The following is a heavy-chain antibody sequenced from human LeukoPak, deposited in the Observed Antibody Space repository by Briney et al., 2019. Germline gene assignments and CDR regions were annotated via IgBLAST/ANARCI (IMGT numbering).Heavy chain of an antibody. J-gene: IGHJ6*03. CDR2: IIPIFGTA. V-gene: IGHV1-69*13. CDR3: ARSRSSITMVRGATPAHYYYYMDV. D-gene: IGHD3-10*01. CDR1: GGTFSSYA. Sequence: ASVKVSCKASGGTFSSYAISWVRQAPGQGLEWMGGIIPIFGTANYAQKFQGRVTITADESTSTAYMELSSLRSEDTAVYYCARSRSSITMVRGATPAHYYYYMDVWGKGTTVTVSS.